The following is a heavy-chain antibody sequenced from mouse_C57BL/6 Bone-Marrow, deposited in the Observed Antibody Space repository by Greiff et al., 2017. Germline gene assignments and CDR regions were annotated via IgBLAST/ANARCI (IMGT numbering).Heavy chain of an antibody. CDR3: ARAYYGSSYLYAMDY. D-gene: IGHD1-1*01. V-gene: IGHV5-4*01. Sequence: EVHLVESGGGLVKPGGSLKLSCAASGFTFSSYAMSWVRQTPEKRLEWVATISDGGSYTYYPDNVKGRFTISRDNAKNNLYLQMSHLKSEDTAMYYCARAYYGSSYLYAMDYWGQGTSVTVSS. J-gene: IGHJ4*01. CDR2: ISDGGSYT. CDR1: GFTFSSYA.